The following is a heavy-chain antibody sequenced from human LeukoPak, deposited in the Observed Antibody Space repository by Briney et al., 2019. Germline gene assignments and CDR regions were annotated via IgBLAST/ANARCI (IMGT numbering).Heavy chain of an antibody. V-gene: IGHV4-59*08. Sequence: PSETLSLTCTVSGGSISRYYWSWIRQPPGKGLEWIGYIYYSGSTYYNPSLKSRVTISVDTSKNQFSLKLSSVTAADTAVYYCAGQYRLLFKESNWFDPWGQGTLVTVSS. J-gene: IGHJ5*02. D-gene: IGHD2-2*01. CDR2: IYYSGST. CDR1: GGSISRYY. CDR3: AGQYRLLFKESNWFDP.